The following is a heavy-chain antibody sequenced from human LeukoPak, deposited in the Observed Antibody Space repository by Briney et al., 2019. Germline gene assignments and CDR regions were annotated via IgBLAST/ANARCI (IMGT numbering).Heavy chain of an antibody. J-gene: IGHJ4*02. CDR3: ARETRLMGYSSGLGFNY. V-gene: IGHV4-30-2*01. Sequence: SETLSLTCTVSGGSISSGGYYWSWIRQPPGKGLEWIGYIYHSGSTYYNPSLKSRVTISVDRSKNHFSLKLSSVTAADTAVHYCARETRLMGYSSGLGFNYWGQGALVTVSS. D-gene: IGHD6-19*01. CDR1: GGSISSGGYY. CDR2: IYHSGST.